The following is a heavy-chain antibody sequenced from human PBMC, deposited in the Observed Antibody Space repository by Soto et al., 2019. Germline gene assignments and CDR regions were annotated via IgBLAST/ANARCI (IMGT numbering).Heavy chain of an antibody. Sequence: ASVKVSCKASGGTFSSYALSRVRQAPGQGLEWMGGIIPIFVTANYAQKFQGRVTITADESTSTAYMELSSLRSEDTAVYYCARDRATAMVTAFDYWGQGTLVTVSS. CDR3: ARDRATAMVTAFDY. CDR2: IIPIFVTA. D-gene: IGHD5-18*01. J-gene: IGHJ4*02. CDR1: GGTFSSYA. V-gene: IGHV1-69*13.